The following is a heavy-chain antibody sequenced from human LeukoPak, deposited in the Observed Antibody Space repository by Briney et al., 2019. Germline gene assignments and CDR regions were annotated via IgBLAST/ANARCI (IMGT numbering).Heavy chain of an antibody. CDR1: GYIFPSHW. J-gene: IGHJ5*02. CDR3: ARSYDILTGYSNWFDP. Sequence: GESLKISCKGSGYIFPSHWIGWVRQMPGKGLEWMGIIYPGDSDTRYSPSFQGQVTISVDRSISTAYLQWSSLKASDTAMYYCARSYDILTGYSNWFDPWGQGTLVTVSS. CDR2: IYPGDSDT. V-gene: IGHV5-51*01. D-gene: IGHD3-9*01.